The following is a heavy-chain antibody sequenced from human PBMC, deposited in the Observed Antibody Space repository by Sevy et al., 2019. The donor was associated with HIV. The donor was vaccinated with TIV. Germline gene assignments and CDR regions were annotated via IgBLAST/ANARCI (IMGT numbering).Heavy chain of an antibody. CDR1: GFTFSSYA. J-gene: IGHJ5*01. D-gene: IGHD3-22*01. CDR2: SSGSGTSA. CDR3: AKAKRFDSSSWFDS. Sequence: GGSLRLSCEVSGFTFSSYAMSWVRQAPGKGLEWVSRSSGSGTSAYYADSVKGRFTVSRDNSRNTLFSEMNDLRVEDTAIYYCAKAKRFDSSSWFDSWGQGTLVTVSS. V-gene: IGHV3-23*01.